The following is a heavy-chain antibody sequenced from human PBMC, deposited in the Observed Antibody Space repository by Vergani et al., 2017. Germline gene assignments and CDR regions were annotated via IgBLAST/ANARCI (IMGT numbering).Heavy chain of an antibody. CDR3: AREDPSYRRLDP. J-gene: IGHJ5*02. D-gene: IGHD1-1*01. CDR1: GDSISSGTHY. Sequence: QVHLQESGPGLVKPAQTLSLPCRVPGDSISSGTHYRSWIRKPPGKGLEWIGHIYYTGNTYYNPSLESRVVISVDTSKNQFSLKLTSVTAADAAEYFCAREDPSYRRLDPWGQGILVTVSS. V-gene: IGHV4-30-4*08. CDR2: IYYTGNT.